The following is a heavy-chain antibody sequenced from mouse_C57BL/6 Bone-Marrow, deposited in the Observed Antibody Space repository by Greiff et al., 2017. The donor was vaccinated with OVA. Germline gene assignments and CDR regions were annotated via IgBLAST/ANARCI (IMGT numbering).Heavy chain of an antibody. Sequence: VQLQQSGPELVKPGASVKMSCKASGSPFTDSTLHWVNQSHGKSLDGFGIFTLTNGGTSYNQKFKGKATLTLNKSSSTAYMELRSLTSEDSAVYYCARLLKDYFDYWGQGTTLTVSS. CDR1: GSPFTDST. V-gene: IGHV1-22*01. CDR3: ARLLKDYFDY. CDR2: FTLTNGGT. J-gene: IGHJ2*01.